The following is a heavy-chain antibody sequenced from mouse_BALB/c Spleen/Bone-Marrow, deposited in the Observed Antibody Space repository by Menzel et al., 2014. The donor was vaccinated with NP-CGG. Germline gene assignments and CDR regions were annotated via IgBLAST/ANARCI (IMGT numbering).Heavy chain of an antibody. CDR1: GFTFSDYY. D-gene: IGHD1-1*01. J-gene: IGHJ3*01. V-gene: IGHV5-4*02. CDR3: ANYYGSTWFAY. Sequence: EVKLVESGGGLVKPGGSLKLSCAASGFTFSDYYMYWVRQTPEKRLEWVATISDGGSYTYYPYSVKGRFTISRDNAKNNLYLQMSSLKSEDTAMYYCANYYGSTWFAYWGQGTLVTVSA. CDR2: ISDGGSYT.